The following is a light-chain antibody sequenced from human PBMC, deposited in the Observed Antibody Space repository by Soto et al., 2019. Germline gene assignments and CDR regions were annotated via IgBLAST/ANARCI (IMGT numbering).Light chain of an antibody. CDR1: QSVSSN. V-gene: IGKV3-15*01. CDR3: QQYNNWPMYT. Sequence: EIVMTQSPATLSVSPGERATLSCRASQSVSSNLAWYQQKPGQAPRLLIYGASTRATGIPARFSGSGSGTEFTLTISSLQSEDGAVYYCQQYNNWPMYTFGQRTKLEIK. CDR2: GAS. J-gene: IGKJ2*01.